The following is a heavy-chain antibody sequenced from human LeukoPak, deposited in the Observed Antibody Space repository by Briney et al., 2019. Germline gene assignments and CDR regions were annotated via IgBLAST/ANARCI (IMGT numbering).Heavy chain of an antibody. CDR2: IYYSGST. CDR1: GGSISSSSYY. D-gene: IGHD2-2*02. CDR3: ARHILGYCSSTSCYTLGYYFDY. V-gene: IGHV4-39*01. Sequence: SETLSLTCTVSGGSISSSSYYWGWIRQPPGKGLEWIGSIYYSGSTYYNPSLKSRVTICVDTSKNQFSLKLSSVTAADTAVYYCARHILGYCSSTSCYTLGYYFDYWGQGTLVTVSS. J-gene: IGHJ4*02.